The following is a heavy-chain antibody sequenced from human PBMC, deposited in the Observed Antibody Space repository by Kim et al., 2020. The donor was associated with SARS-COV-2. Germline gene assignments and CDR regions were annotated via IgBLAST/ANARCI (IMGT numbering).Heavy chain of an antibody. CDR2: KWCDGSKE. J-gene: IGHJ6*01. CDR1: GFSFRRNW. Sequence: GGSLRLSCAVSGFSFRRNWMSWVRQAPGKGLEWVAMKWCDGSKEYHVDSVKGRFTMSRDNAKNSLYLQMSSLRTDDTAIYFCAALDSVPLPERIWG. CDR3: AALDSVPLPERI. V-gene: IGHV3-7*01.